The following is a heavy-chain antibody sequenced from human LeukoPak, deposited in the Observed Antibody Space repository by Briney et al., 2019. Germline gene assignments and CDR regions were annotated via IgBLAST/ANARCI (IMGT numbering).Heavy chain of an antibody. D-gene: IGHD2-2*01. CDR3: ATVRLKAWSAADLDY. Sequence: QPGGSLRLSCAASTFTFNIYAMHWVRQAPGKGLEWVAVISYDGSHKFYADSVEGRFTISRDNAANTLHLHMNSLRDEDTALYYCATVRLKAWSAADLDYWGQGTLVTVSS. V-gene: IGHV3-30-3*01. CDR2: ISYDGSHK. J-gene: IGHJ4*02. CDR1: TFTFNIYA.